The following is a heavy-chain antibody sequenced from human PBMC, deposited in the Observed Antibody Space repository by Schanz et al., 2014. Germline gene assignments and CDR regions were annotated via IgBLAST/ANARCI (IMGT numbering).Heavy chain of an antibody. Sequence: TASGFTFSAHSMNWVRQAPGKGLEWVSYITGNSDAMYYSDSVKGRFTISRDNAKNSLYLQMNSLGDEDTAVYYCARDKGGYYPFDYWGQGSLVTVSS. CDR2: ITGNSDAM. CDR3: ARDKGGYYPFDY. CDR1: GFTFSAHS. J-gene: IGHJ4*02. V-gene: IGHV3-48*02. D-gene: IGHD3-22*01.